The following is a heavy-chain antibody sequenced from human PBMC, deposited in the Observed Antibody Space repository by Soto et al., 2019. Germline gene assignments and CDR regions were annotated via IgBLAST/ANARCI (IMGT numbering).Heavy chain of an antibody. Sequence: KPSETLSLTCTVSGGSISSGDYYWSWIRQPPGKGLEWIGYIYYSGSTYYNPSLKSRVTISVDTSKNQFSLKLSSVTAADTAVYYCARDREMATIPYYYYYYGMDVWGQGTTVTVSS. CDR2: IYYSGST. D-gene: IGHD5-12*01. V-gene: IGHV4-30-4*01. CDR3: ARDREMATIPYYYYYYGMDV. CDR1: GGSISSGDYY. J-gene: IGHJ6*02.